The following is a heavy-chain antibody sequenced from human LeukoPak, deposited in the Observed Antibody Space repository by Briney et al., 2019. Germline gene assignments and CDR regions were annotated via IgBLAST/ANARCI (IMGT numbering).Heavy chain of an antibody. Sequence: SETLSLTCTVSGGSISSSSYYWGWIRQPPGKGLEWIGSIYYSGGTYYNPSLKSRVTISVDTSKNQFSLKLSSVTAADTAVYYCARQGLLGWFDPWGQGTLVTVSS. CDR1: GGSISSSSYY. D-gene: IGHD6-19*01. CDR2: IYYSGGT. CDR3: ARQGLLGWFDP. J-gene: IGHJ5*02. V-gene: IGHV4-39*01.